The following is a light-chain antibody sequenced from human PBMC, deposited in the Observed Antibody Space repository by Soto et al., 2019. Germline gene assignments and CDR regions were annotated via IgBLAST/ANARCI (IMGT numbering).Light chain of an antibody. J-gene: IGKJ2*01. V-gene: IGKV3-20*01. Sequence: DIVLTQSPGTLSLSPGEGATLSCRASQSLTNVFLAWYEQKPGQAPRLLIYGASRRATGIPDRFSGRGSGTAFTVPISRLEPEEFAVYFCHQYATSPYTFGQGTTLEIK. CDR2: GAS. CDR3: HQYATSPYT. CDR1: QSLTNVF.